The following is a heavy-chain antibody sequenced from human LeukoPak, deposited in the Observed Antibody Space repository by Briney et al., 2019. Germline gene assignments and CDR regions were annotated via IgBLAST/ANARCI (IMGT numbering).Heavy chain of an antibody. D-gene: IGHD3-3*01. Sequence: PGGSLRLSCAASGFTFSSYGMHWVRQAPGKGLEWVAVIWYDGSNKYYADSVKGRSTISRDNSKNTLYLQMNSLRAEDTAVYYCARSTIFGVVIPYDYWGQGTLVTVSS. CDR2: IWYDGSNK. V-gene: IGHV3-33*01. CDR3: ARSTIFGVVIPYDY. CDR1: GFTFSSYG. J-gene: IGHJ4*02.